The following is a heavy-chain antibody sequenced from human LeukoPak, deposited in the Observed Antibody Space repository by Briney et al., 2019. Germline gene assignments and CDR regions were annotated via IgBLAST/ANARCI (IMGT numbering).Heavy chain of an antibody. D-gene: IGHD3-22*01. J-gene: IGHJ6*03. Sequence: ASVKVSCKASGYTFTSYGISWVRQAPGQGLEWMGWISAYNGNTNYAQKLQGRVTMTTDTSTSTAYMELRSLRSDDTAVYYCARGPSGYRYYYYMDVWGKGTTVTVSS. CDR1: GYTFTSYG. CDR2: ISAYNGNT. V-gene: IGHV1-18*01. CDR3: ARGPSGYRYYYYMDV.